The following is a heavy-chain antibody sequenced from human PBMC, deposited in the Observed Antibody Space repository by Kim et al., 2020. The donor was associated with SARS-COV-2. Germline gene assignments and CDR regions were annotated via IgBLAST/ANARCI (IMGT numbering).Heavy chain of an antibody. J-gene: IGHJ3*02. CDR2: IYYSGST. CDR1: GGSISSYY. D-gene: IGHD3-22*01. CDR3: ARDGVHTRYYYDSSGYSLDAFDI. V-gene: IGHV4-59*01. Sequence: SETLSLTCTVSGGSISSYYWSWIRQPPGKGLEWIGYIYYSGSTNYNPSLKSRVTISVDTSKNQFSLKLSSVTAADTAVYYCARDGVHTRYYYDSSGYSLDAFDIWGQGTMVTVSS.